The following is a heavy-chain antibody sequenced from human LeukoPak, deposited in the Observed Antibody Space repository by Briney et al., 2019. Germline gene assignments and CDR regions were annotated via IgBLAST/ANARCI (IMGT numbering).Heavy chain of an antibody. Sequence: SETLSQTWAVYGGSFIVYYWRWSRQPPGKGLEWIGEINHSGSTNYNPSLKSRVTISVDTSKNQFSLKLSSVAAADTAVYYCARARGAARPSEYGGQGTLVTVSS. V-gene: IGHV4-34*01. CDR1: GGSFIVYY. J-gene: IGHJ4*02. D-gene: IGHD6-6*01. CDR3: ARARGAARPSEY. CDR2: INHSGST.